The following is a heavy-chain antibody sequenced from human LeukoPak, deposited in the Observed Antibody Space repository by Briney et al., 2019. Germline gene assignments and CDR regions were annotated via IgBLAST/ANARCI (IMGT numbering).Heavy chain of an antibody. D-gene: IGHD1-26*01. Sequence: GGSLRLSCAASGFTFSSYGMHWVRQAPGKGLEWVAVISYDGSNKYYADSVKGRFTISRDNSKNTLYLQMNSLRAEDTAVYYCARDPAARSGNYSYHGMDVWGLGTTVTVSS. J-gene: IGHJ6*02. CDR3: ARDPAARSGNYSYHGMDV. CDR1: GFTFSSYG. CDR2: ISYDGSNK. V-gene: IGHV3-30*03.